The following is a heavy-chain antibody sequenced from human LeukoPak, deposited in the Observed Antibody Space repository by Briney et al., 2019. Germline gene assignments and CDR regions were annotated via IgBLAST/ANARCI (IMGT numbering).Heavy chain of an antibody. CDR3: ARAGSLWFGESKFDY. Sequence: GGSLRLSCVASGFTFSSSWMNWVRQAPGKGLEWVANINQDGSEKYYVDSVKGRFTISRDNAKNSLYLQMNSLRAEDAAVYYCARAGSLWFGESKFDYWGQGTLVTVSS. CDR1: GFTFSSSW. CDR2: INQDGSEK. D-gene: IGHD3-10*01. V-gene: IGHV3-7*01. J-gene: IGHJ4*02.